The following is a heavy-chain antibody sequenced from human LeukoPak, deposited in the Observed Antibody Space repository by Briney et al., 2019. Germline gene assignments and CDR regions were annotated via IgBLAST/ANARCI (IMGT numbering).Heavy chain of an antibody. CDR3: ATNRGWASGDAFDI. CDR2: ISSNGGST. CDR1: GFTFSSYA. J-gene: IGHJ3*02. Sequence: GGSLRLSCSASGFTFSSYAMHWVRQAPGKGLEYVSAISSNGGSTYYADSVKGRFTISRDNSKNTLYLQMSSLRAGDTAVYYCATNRGWASGDAFDIWGQGTMVTVSS. D-gene: IGHD5-24*01. V-gene: IGHV3-64D*09.